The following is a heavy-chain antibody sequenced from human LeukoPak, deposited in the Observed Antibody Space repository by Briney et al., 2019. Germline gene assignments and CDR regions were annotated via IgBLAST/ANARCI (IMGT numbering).Heavy chain of an antibody. V-gene: IGHV3-30-3*01. CDR2: ISYDGSNK. D-gene: IGHD6-19*01. J-gene: IGHJ4*02. Sequence: PGGSLRLSCAASGFTFSSYAMHWVRQAPGKGLEWVAVISYDGSNKYYADSVKGRFTISRDNSKNTLYLQMNSLRAEDTAVYYCAREGLYSSGWFDFDYWGQGTLVTVSS. CDR3: AREGLYSSGWFDFDY. CDR1: GFTFSSYA.